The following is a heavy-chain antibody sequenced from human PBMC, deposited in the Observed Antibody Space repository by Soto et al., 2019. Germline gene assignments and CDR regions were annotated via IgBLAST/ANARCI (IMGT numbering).Heavy chain of an antibody. V-gene: IGHV4-59*12. CDR1: GGSISSYY. J-gene: IGHJ6*02. D-gene: IGHD3-10*01. CDR3: ARVSGIYYYGMDV. CDR2: IYYSGST. Sequence: SEPLSLTCTVSGGSISSYYWSWIRQPPGKRLEWIGYIYYSGSTNYNPSLKSRVTISVDTSKNQFSLKLSSVTAADTAVYYCARVSGIYYYGMDVWGQGTTVTVSS.